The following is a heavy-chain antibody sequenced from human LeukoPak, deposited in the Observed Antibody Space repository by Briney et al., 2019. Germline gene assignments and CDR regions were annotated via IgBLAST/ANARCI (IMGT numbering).Heavy chain of an antibody. Sequence: ASVKVSCKASGYTFTNYGFSWVRQAPGQGLEWMGRISTYSGNTNYAQKFQGRVTMTRDTSISTAYMELSRLRSDDTAVYYCAREIGSSAGRWFDPWGQGTLVTVSS. V-gene: IGHV1-18*01. J-gene: IGHJ5*02. CDR2: ISTYSGNT. CDR3: AREIGSSAGRWFDP. D-gene: IGHD6-6*01. CDR1: GYTFTNYG.